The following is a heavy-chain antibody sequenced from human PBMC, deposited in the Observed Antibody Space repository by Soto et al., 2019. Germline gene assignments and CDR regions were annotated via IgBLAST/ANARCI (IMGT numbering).Heavy chain of an antibody. D-gene: IGHD2-2*02. Sequence: GGSLRLSCAASGFTFSSYGMRWVRQAPGKGLEWVAVISYDGSNKYYADSVKGRFTISRDNSKNTLYLQMNSLRAEDTAVYYCAKDRAIPTTNYGMDVWGQGTTVTVS. CDR1: GFTFSSYG. J-gene: IGHJ6*02. CDR3: AKDRAIPTTNYGMDV. V-gene: IGHV3-30*18. CDR2: ISYDGSNK.